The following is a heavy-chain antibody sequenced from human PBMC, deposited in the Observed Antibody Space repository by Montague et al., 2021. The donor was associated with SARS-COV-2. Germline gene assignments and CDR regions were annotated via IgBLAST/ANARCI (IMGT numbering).Heavy chain of an antibody. CDR2: INHYGST. CDR1: GGSFSGNY. J-gene: IGHJ6*02. CDR3: ARGLPVTTLFYYFGMDV. D-gene: IGHD4-11*01. V-gene: IGHV4-34*01. Sequence: SETLSLTCAVYGGSFSGNYWSWIRQPPGKGLEWIGEINHYGSTXXXPSXXXRVTMSVDTSKNQFSLKLSSVTAADTAVYYCARGLPVTTLFYYFGMDVWGQETTVTVSS.